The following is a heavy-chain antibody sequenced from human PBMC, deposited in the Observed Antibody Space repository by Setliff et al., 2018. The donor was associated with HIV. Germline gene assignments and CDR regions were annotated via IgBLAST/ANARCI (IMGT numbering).Heavy chain of an antibody. CDR2: ISSSGSTI. J-gene: IGHJ6*02. CDR1: GFTLSIYE. V-gene: IGHV3-48*03. D-gene: IGHD3-10*01. Sequence: GGSLRLSCAASGFTLSIYEMNWVRQGPGRGLEWVSYISSSGSTIFYADSVKGRFTISRDNAKNSLYLQMNSLRAEDTAIYYCARGSLRGVLALGMDVWGQGTTVTVSS. CDR3: ARGSLRGVLALGMDV.